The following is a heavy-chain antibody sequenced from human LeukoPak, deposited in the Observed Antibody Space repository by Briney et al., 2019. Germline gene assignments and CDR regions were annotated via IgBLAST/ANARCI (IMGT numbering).Heavy chain of an antibody. CDR3: AKAFGRNYFDY. J-gene: IGHJ4*02. CDR2: ISDDGRSK. Sequence: GGSLRLSCAASGFSFISYGMHWVRQAPGKGLEWVGVISDDGRSKDYADSVKGRFTISRDNSKNTLYLQMNSLRADDTALYYCAKAFGRNYFDYWGRGTLVTVSS. CDR1: GFSFISYG. D-gene: IGHD3-10*01. V-gene: IGHV3-30*18.